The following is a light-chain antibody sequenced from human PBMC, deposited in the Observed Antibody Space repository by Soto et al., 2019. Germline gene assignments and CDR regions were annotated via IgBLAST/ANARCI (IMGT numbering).Light chain of an antibody. V-gene: IGKV1-39*01. CDR3: QESYTTPAVS. CDR1: QNIDNY. Sequence: DIQMTQSPSSLSASLGDRVTITCRSSQNIDNYLKWYQQKPGKAPKLLIYATSTLQSGVPSRFSGSGSGTEFTLTISSLQAEDFATYFCQESYTTPAVSFGGGTKVDIK. J-gene: IGKJ4*01. CDR2: ATS.